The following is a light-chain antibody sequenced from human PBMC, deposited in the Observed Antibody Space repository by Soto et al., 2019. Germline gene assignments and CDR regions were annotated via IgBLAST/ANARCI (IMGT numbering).Light chain of an antibody. CDR3: CSYAVAYRYV. CDR1: SSDVGAYSF. V-gene: IGLV2-11*01. CDR2: DVD. Sequence: QSALTQPRSVSGSPGQSIIISCTGSSSDVGAYSFSSWYQQHPAAAPKLLIHDVDKRPPVDPDRCSASKSGNTASLTISGLQAEDDADYFCCSYAVAYRYVFGSGTKVTVL. J-gene: IGLJ1*01.